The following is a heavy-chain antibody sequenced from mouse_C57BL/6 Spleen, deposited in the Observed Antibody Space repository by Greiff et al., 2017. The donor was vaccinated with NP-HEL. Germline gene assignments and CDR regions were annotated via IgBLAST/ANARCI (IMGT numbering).Heavy chain of an antibody. D-gene: IGHD5-1*01. J-gene: IGHJ2*01. CDR1: GYTFTSYW. V-gene: IGHV1-50*01. Sequence: QVHVKQSGAELVKPGASVKLSCKASGYTFTSYWMQWVKQRPGQGLEWIGEIDPSDSYTNYNQKFKGKATLTVDTSSSTAYMQLSSLTSEDSAVYYCARKGVPLPYFDYWGQGTTLTVSS. CDR2: IDPSDSYT. CDR3: ARKGVPLPYFDY.